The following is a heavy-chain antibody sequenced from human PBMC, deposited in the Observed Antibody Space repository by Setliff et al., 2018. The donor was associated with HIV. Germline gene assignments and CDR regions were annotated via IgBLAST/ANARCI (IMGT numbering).Heavy chain of an antibody. CDR1: GGTFSSDA. CDR3: AIDVIGGWLRPMPDF. J-gene: IGHJ4*02. D-gene: IGHD5-12*01. CDR2: IFPRFNRA. Sequence: SVKVSCKASGGTFSSDAITWVRQAPGQGLEWMGGIFPRFNRANYAQKFQGRVTITADESTSTVYMELNSLRSDDTAVYYCAIDVIGGWLRPMPDFWGPGTLVTVSS. V-gene: IGHV1-69*13.